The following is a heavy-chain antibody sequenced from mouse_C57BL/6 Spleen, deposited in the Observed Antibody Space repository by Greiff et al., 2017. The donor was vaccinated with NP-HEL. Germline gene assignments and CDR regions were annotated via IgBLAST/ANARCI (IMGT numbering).Heavy chain of an antibody. CDR1: GYTFTSYW. J-gene: IGHJ4*01. D-gene: IGHD2-3*01. V-gene: IGHV1-64*01. CDR2: IHPNSGST. Sequence: VQLQQSGAELVKPGASVKLSCKASGYTFTSYWMHWVKQRPGQGLEWIGMIHPNSGSTNYNEKFKSKATLTVDKSSSTAYMQLSSLTSEDSAVYYCARWGWGYYAMDYWGQGTSVTVSS. CDR3: ARWGWGYYAMDY.